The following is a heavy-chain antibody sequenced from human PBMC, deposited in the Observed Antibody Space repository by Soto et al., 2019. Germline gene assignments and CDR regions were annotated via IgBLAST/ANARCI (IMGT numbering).Heavy chain of an antibody. Sequence: ASVKVSCKASGYTFTSYGISWVRQAPGQGLEWMGRISAYNGNTNYAQKLQGRVTMTTDTSTSTAYMELRSLRSDDTAVYYCARAPGYQLLFVTNWFDPWGQGTLVTVSS. J-gene: IGHJ5*02. D-gene: IGHD2-2*01. CDR3: ARAPGYQLLFVTNWFDP. CDR1: GYTFTSYG. V-gene: IGHV1-18*01. CDR2: ISAYNGNT.